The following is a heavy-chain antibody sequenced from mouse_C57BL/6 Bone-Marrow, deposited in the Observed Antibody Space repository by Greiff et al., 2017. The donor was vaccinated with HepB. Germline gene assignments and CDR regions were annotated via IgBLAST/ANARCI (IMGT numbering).Heavy chain of an antibody. D-gene: IGHD2-3*01. CDR2: ISNGGGST. V-gene: IGHV5-12*01. CDR3: ARRMVRGSFDY. CDR1: GFTFSDYY. Sequence: EVKVVESGGGLVQPGGSLKLSCAASGFTFSDYYMYLVRQTPEKRLEWVAYISNGGGSTYYPDTVKGRFTISRDNAKNTLYLQMSRLKSEDTAMYYCARRMVRGSFDYWGQGTTLTVSS. J-gene: IGHJ2*01.